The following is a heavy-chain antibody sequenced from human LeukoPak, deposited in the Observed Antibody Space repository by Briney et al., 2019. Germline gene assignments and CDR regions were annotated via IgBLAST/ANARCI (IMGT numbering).Heavy chain of an antibody. V-gene: IGHV3-23*01. CDR1: GFTFSSYG. Sequence: PGGSLRLSCAASGFTFSSYGMSWVRQAPGKGLEWVSAISGSGGSTYYADSVKGRFTISRDNSKNTLYLQMNSLRAEDTAVYYCAKGRTYYYDSSGYFALWGQGTLVTASS. CDR3: AKGRTYYYDSSGYFAL. CDR2: ISGSGGST. J-gene: IGHJ5*02. D-gene: IGHD3-22*01.